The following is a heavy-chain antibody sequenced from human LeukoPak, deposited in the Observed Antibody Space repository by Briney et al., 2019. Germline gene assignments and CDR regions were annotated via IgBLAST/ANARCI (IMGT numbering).Heavy chain of an antibody. D-gene: IGHD2-15*01. V-gene: IGHV5-51*01. CDR2: TYPGDSNT. CDR3: VRSPACSSGTCYPNWFDP. CDR1: GYIFTNNW. Sequence: GESLKISCKGSGYIFTNNWIGWVRQMPGKGLEWMGITYPGDSNTRYSPSFQGQATISADKSISSAYLQWSSLKASDTAMYYCVRSPACSSGTCYPNWFDPWGQGTLVTVSS. J-gene: IGHJ5*02.